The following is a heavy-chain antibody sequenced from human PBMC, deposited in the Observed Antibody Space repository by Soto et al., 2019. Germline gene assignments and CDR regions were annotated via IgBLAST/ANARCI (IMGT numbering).Heavy chain of an antibody. J-gene: IGHJ4*02. V-gene: IGHV1-58*02. Sequence: ASVKVSCKASGFTFTSSAMQWVRQARGQRLEWIGWIVVGSGNTNYAQKFQERVTITRDMSTSTAYMELSSLRSEDTAVYYCAADRGSGYDLDYWGQGTLVTVSS. CDR2: IVVGSGNT. D-gene: IGHD5-12*01. CDR3: AADRGSGYDLDY. CDR1: GFTFTSSA.